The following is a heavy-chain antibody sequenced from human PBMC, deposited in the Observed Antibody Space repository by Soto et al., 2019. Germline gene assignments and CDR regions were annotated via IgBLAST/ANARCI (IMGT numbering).Heavy chain of an antibody. J-gene: IGHJ6*02. CDR2: VSGSGDST. V-gene: IGHV3-23*01. Sequence: EVQLLESGGGLVQPGGSLRLSCAASGFTFTDYAMNWVRQAPGTGLEWVSGVSGSGDSTHYADSVKGRFTISRDNAKNTQYLQMTSLRAEDTAIYYCAKDGGYYGSGRWYYGMDVWGQGTTVTVSS. CDR1: GFTFTDYA. D-gene: IGHD3-10*01. CDR3: AKDGGYYGSGRWYYGMDV.